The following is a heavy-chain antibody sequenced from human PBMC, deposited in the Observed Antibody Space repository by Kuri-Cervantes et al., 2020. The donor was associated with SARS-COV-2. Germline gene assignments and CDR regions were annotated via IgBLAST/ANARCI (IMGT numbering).Heavy chain of an antibody. CDR2: IYYSGSS. Sequence: GSLRLSCTVSGDSISSDWWSWIRQSPEKGLEWIGYIYYSGSSTYNPSLESRVTMSIDTSRNQFSLKLSSVTAADTAVYYCARHVELIRRFDYWGQGTLVTVSS. CDR1: GDSISSDW. CDR3: ARHVELIRRFDY. D-gene: IGHD1-1*01. J-gene: IGHJ4*02. V-gene: IGHV4-59*08.